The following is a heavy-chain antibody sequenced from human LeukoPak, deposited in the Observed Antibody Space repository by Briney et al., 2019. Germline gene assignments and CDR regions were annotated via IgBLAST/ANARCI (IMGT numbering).Heavy chain of an antibody. CDR3: ARGFDSGYDFGY. J-gene: IGHJ4*02. CDR1: GFTFSTYG. Sequence: GRSLRLSCAASGFTFSTYGMHWVRQAPGKGLEWVAVIWYDGSNKYYADSVKGRFTISRDNSKNTLYLQMNSLRAEDTAVYYCARGFDSGYDFGYWGQGTLVTASS. D-gene: IGHD5-12*01. CDR2: IWYDGSNK. V-gene: IGHV3-33*01.